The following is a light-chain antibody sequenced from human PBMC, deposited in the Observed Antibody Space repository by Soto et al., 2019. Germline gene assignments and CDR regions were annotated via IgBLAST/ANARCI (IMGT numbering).Light chain of an antibody. CDR3: QVWDSSTAV. J-gene: IGLJ1*01. V-gene: IGLV3-9*01. CDR2: RDS. CDR1: NIGSKN. Sequence: SYELTQPLSVSVALGQTARITCGGNNIGSKNVHWYQQKPGQAPVLVIYRDSNRPSGIPERFSGSNSGNTATLTISRAQAGDGADYYCQVWDSSTAVFGTGTKLTVL.